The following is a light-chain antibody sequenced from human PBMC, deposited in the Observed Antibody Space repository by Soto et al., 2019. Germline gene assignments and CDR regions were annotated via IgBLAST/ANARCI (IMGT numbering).Light chain of an antibody. CDR2: GAS. Sequence: EIVLTQSPGTLSLSPVERATLSCMASQTVRNNYLAWYQQKPGQAPRLLIHGASNRATGIPDRFSGRGSGTDFTLTISRLEPEDFAVYYCQQYESFPLTFGGGTKVDIK. CDR1: QTVRNNY. CDR3: QQYESFPLT. J-gene: IGKJ4*02. V-gene: IGKV3-20*01.